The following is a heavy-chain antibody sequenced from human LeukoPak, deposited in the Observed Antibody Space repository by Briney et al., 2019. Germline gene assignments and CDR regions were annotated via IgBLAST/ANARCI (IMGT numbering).Heavy chain of an antibody. CDR2: IYYSGST. J-gene: IGHJ5*02. CDR3: ARGRDYYGSGSYYPTLDP. CDR1: GGSISSYY. Sequence: SETLSLTCTVSGGSISSYYWSWIRQPPGKGLEWIGYIYYSGSTNHNPSLKSRVTISVDTSKNQFSLKLSSVTAADTAVYYCARGRDYYGSGSYYPTLDPWGQGTLVTVSS. D-gene: IGHD3-10*01. V-gene: IGHV4-59*12.